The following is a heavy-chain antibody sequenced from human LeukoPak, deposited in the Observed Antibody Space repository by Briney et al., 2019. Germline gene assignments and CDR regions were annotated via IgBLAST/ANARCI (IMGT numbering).Heavy chain of an antibody. Sequence: SVKVSCKASGGTFSSYIISWVRQAPGQGLEWMGRIIPILGIANYAQKFQGRVTITADKSTSTAYMELSSLRSEDTAVYYCARGYGGSNYFDYWGQGTLVTVSS. J-gene: IGHJ4*02. D-gene: IGHD4-23*01. CDR1: GGTFSSYI. CDR3: ARGYGGSNYFDY. V-gene: IGHV1-69*02. CDR2: IIPILGIA.